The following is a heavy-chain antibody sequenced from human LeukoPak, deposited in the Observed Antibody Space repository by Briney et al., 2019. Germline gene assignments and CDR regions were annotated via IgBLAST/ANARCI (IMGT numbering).Heavy chain of an antibody. J-gene: IGHJ4*02. CDR3: SKDGISSWNRDFDY. V-gene: IGHV3-23*01. D-gene: IGHD6-13*01. CDR1: GFTFSSYA. CDR2: ISGSGGST. Sequence: GGSLSLSCAASGFTFSSYAMSWVRQAPGKGLEWVSAISGSGGSTYYADSVKVRFTISRDNSKNTLYLQMNSLRAEDTAVYYCSKDGISSWNRDFDYWGQGTLVTVSS.